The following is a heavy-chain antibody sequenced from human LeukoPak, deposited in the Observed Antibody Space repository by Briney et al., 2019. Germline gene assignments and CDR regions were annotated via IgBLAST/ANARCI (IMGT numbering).Heavy chain of an antibody. Sequence: PGGSLRLSCAASGFTFSSYGMHWVRQAPGKGLEGVAVIWYDGSNKYYADSVKGRFTISRDNSKNTLYLQMNSLRAEDTAVYYCARGAERWLQFLDYWGQGTLVTVSS. CDR3: ARGAERWLQFLDY. CDR2: IWYDGSNK. D-gene: IGHD5-24*01. J-gene: IGHJ4*02. V-gene: IGHV3-33*01. CDR1: GFTFSSYG.